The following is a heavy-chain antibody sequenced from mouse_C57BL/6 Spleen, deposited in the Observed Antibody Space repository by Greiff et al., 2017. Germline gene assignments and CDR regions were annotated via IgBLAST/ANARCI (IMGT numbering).Heavy chain of an antibody. CDR3: ARENFSYFGY. CDR2: INYDGSST. Sequence: EVKLVESEGGLVQPGSSMKLSCTASGFTFSDYYMAWVRQVPEKGLEWVANINYDGSSTYYLDSLKSRFIISRDNAKNILYLQMSSLKSEDTATYYWARENFSYFGYWGQGTTLTVSS. J-gene: IGHJ2*01. CDR1: GFTFSDYY. V-gene: IGHV5-16*01.